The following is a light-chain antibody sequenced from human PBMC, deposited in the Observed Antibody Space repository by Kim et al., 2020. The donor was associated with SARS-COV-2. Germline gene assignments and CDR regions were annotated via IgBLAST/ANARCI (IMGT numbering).Light chain of an antibody. CDR1: SSDVGNYKS. CDR2: EVS. Sequence: QSALTQPASVSGSPGQSITISCTGTSSDVGNYKSVSWYQQHPGKAPKLVMYEVSERPSGVSYRFSGSRSGNTASLTISGLQPEDEAEYHCCSYAGRSTYVFGSGTKVTVL. V-gene: IGLV2-23*02. J-gene: IGLJ1*01. CDR3: CSYAGRSTYV.